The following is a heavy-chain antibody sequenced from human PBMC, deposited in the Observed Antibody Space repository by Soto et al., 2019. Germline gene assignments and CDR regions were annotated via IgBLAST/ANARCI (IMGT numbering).Heavy chain of an antibody. Sequence: ASVKVSRKASGYTFTNHGISWVRQAPGQGLEWLGWISGHNGNTKYAQRLKGRVTMTADTSTSTAYMELRSLRSDDTAVYYCARDLYPLAYYFDFWGQGTLVTVS. CDR2: ISGHNGNT. J-gene: IGHJ4*02. D-gene: IGHD2-8*01. V-gene: IGHV1-18*04. CDR3: ARDLYPLAYYFDF. CDR1: GYTFTNHG.